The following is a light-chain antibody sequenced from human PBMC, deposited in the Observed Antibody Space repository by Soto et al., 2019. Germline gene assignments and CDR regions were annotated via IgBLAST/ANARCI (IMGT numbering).Light chain of an antibody. Sequence: DIQRIQSASSMSASVGDRVTITCGASQSISSYLNWYQQKPGKAPKLLIYAASSLQSGVPSRFSVSGSGTDFTLTISSLQNEDFATYDCQQRYSTTRTFGQGTKVDIK. CDR1: QSISSY. CDR2: AAS. CDR3: QQRYSTTRT. J-gene: IGKJ1*01. V-gene: IGKV1-39*01.